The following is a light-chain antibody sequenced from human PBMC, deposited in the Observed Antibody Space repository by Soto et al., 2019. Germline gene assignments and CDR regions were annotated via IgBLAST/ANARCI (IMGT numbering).Light chain of an antibody. CDR2: KVS. CDR3: QQYNSYWT. V-gene: IGKV1-5*03. CDR1: QSISSW. Sequence: DIQMTQSPSTLSASVGDRVTITCRASQSISSWLDWYQQKPGKDPTLLIYKVSILESGVPSRFSGSGSGTEITLTISSLQPDDFATYYCQQYNSYWTFGQGTKVVIK. J-gene: IGKJ1*01.